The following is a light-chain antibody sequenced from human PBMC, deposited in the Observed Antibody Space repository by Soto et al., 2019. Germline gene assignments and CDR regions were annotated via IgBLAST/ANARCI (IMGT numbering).Light chain of an antibody. CDR3: QHRSIWTVS. V-gene: IGKV3-11*01. CDR1: QSVGNH. Sequence: EIVLTQSPVTLSLSPGERATLSCRASQSVGNHLFWYQKKSGQDPRVLIYDVFNRATGIPARFSGSGSGTDFNLTINSLEPEDFAVYYCQHRSIWTVSFGQGTRLEIK. J-gene: IGKJ5*01. CDR2: DVF.